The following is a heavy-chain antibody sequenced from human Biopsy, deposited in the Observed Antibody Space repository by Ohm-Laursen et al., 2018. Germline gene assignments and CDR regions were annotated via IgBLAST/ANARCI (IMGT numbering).Heavy chain of an antibody. V-gene: IGHV4-59*01. CDR2: ISSGGRA. D-gene: IGHD3-3*01. CDR1: GGSISDDY. CDR3: ARERQFRFLEGAFDY. Sequence: SETLSLTWTVSGGSISDDYWNWIRQPPGKGLQVIGYISSGGRAKYNPSLKSRLTISLDTSKNQLSLRLSSVTAADSAIYYCARERQFRFLEGAFDYWGQGTLVTVSS. J-gene: IGHJ4*02.